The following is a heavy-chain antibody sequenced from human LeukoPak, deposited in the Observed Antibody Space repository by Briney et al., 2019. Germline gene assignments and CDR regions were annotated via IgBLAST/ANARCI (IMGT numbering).Heavy chain of an antibody. D-gene: IGHD5-12*01. Sequence: PGGSLRLSCAASGFTFDDYAMHWVRQAPGKGLEWVSLISWDGGSTYYADSVKGRFTISRDNSKNSLYLQMNSLRAEDTALYYCAKDGLRSAWDYGMDVWGKGTTVTVSS. CDR1: GFTFDDYA. CDR2: ISWDGGST. CDR3: AKDGLRSAWDYGMDV. V-gene: IGHV3-43D*04. J-gene: IGHJ6*04.